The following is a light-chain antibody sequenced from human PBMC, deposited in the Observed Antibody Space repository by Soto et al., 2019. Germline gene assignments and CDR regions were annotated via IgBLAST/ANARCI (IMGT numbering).Light chain of an antibody. J-gene: IGLJ2*01. CDR2: EVS. CDR3: NSYADSNNVV. CDR1: SSDVGGYNY. V-gene: IGLV2-8*01. Sequence: QSVLTQPPSASGSPGQSVTISCTGTSSDVGGYNYVSWYQQHPGKAPKLMIYEVSKRPSGVPDRFSGSKSGNTASLTVSGLQAEDEADYYCNSYADSNNVVFGGGTQLTVL.